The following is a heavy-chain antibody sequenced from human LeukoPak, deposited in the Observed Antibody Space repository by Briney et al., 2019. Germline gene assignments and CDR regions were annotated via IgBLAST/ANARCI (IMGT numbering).Heavy chain of an antibody. J-gene: IGHJ3*02. Sequence: PSGTLALTCAVSGGPISSSNWWSWVRQPPGKGLEWSGHIYYSGCNNYHPSLESRVTISLDTSKNQFSLKLSSVPAADTAMYYCARGRAIWGQGTMVTVSS. CDR1: GGPISSSNW. CDR2: IYYSGCN. V-gene: IGHV4-4*02. CDR3: ARGRAI.